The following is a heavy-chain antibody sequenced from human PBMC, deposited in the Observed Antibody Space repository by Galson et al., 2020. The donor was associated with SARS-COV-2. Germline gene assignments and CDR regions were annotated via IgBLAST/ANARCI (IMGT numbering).Heavy chain of an antibody. V-gene: IGHV4-61*02. CDR1: GGPISGISYY. CDR3: AAGPVAGTGE. J-gene: IGHJ4*02. Sequence: SETLSLTCALSGGPISGISYYWSWIRQPAGQGLEWIGRIYSSGSTNYNPSLKTRLTISIDTSKNHFSLRLSSVTAADTAVYYGAAGPVAGTGEWGQGTLVTVSS. D-gene: IGHD6-19*01. CDR2: IYSSGST.